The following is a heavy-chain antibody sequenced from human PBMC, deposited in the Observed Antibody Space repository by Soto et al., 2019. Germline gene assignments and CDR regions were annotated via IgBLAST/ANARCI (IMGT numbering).Heavy chain of an antibody. CDR2: INAGKGNT. D-gene: IGHD2-8*01. J-gene: IGHJ4*02. CDR3: ARVDNYATHLDD. Sequence: ASVKVAGKASGYTFTSYAMHWVRQAPGQRREWMGWINAGKGNTKYSQKFQGRVTITRDTSARAAYRELSSLRSEDTAVYYCARVDNYATHLDDWGQGTLVTVSS. CDR1: GYTFTSYA. V-gene: IGHV1-3*01.